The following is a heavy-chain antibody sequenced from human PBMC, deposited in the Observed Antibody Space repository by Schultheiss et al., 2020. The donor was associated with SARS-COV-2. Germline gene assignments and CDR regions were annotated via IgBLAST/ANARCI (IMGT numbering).Heavy chain of an antibody. CDR1: GYRFTSNW. CDR2: IYPSDSDT. J-gene: IGHJ4*02. CDR3: ARGTRRYSQFDY. V-gene: IGHV5-51*01. D-gene: IGHD1-1*01. Sequence: GESLKISCKGSGYRFTSNWIGWMRQMPGKGLEWMGLIYPSDSDTRYSPSFQGQVTISADKSISTAYLQWSSLKASDTAMYYCARGTRRYSQFDYWGQGTLVTVSS.